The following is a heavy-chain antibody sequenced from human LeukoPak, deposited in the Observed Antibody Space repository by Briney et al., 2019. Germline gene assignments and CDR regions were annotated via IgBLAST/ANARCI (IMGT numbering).Heavy chain of an antibody. CDR2: INEDGSEA. V-gene: IGHV3-7*01. Sequence: GGSLRLSCAASGFTFSRFWMSWVRQGPDKGLEWVANINEDGSEAYYVDSVKGRFTISRDNPKNSVSLQMNSLRAEDTALYYCARREWLRHERTGYYAFDAWGQGTLVTVSS. CDR1: GFTFSRFW. J-gene: IGHJ5*02. D-gene: IGHD1-26*01. CDR3: ARREWLRHERTGYYAFDA.